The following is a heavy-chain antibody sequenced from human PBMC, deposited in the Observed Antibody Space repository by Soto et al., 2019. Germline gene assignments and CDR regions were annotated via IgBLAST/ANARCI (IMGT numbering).Heavy chain of an antibody. CDR1: GGSISSSSYY. CDR2: IYYSGST. CDR3: ARPRHPRGYSYGSVGWGMDV. D-gene: IGHD5-18*01. V-gene: IGHV4-39*01. Sequence: SETLSLTCTVSGGSISSSSYYWGWIRQPPGKGLEWIGSIYYSGSTYYNPSLKSRVTISVDTSKNQFSLKLSSVTAADTAVYYCARPRHPRGYSYGSVGWGMDVWGQGTTVTVSS. J-gene: IGHJ6*02.